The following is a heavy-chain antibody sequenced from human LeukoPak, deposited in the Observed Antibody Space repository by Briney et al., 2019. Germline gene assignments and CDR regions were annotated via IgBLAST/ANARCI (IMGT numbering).Heavy chain of an antibody. CDR1: GGSFSGYY. D-gene: IGHD3-22*01. Sequence: PSETLSLTCAVYGGSFSGYYWSWIRQPPGKGLEWIGEINHSGSTNYNPSLKSRVTISVDTSKNQFSLKLSSVTAADTAVYYCARGGYYDSSGYPANNWFDPWGQGTLVTVSS. V-gene: IGHV4-34*01. J-gene: IGHJ5*02. CDR2: INHSGST. CDR3: ARGGYYDSSGYPANNWFDP.